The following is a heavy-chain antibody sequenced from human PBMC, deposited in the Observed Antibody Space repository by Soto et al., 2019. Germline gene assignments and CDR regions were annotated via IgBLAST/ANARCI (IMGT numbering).Heavy chain of an antibody. D-gene: IGHD6-6*01. CDR2: ISSNGVGT. J-gene: IGHJ6*03. V-gene: IGHV3-64*01. CDR1: GFTLSGYA. CDR3: ARRARPDFYYMDV. Sequence: EVQLAESGGGLAQPGGSLRLSCAASGFTLSGYAMDWVRQAPGKGLEYVSGISSNGVGTYYANSVQGRFTISRDNSKNTVYLKMGSLRPEDMAVYYCARRARPDFYYMDVGGKGTTVTVSS.